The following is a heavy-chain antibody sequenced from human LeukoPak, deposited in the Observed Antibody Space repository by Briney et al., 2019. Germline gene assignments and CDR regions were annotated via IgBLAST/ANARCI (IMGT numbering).Heavy chain of an antibody. D-gene: IGHD3-22*01. Sequence: GGSLRLSCAASGFTFSSYSMNWVRQAPGQGLEWVSYISSGSRTIYYADSVKGRFTISRDNAKNSLYLQMSSLRDEDTAVYYCARDLGTSGYYFDYWGQGTLVTVSS. CDR3: ARDLGTSGYYFDY. CDR2: ISSGSRTI. V-gene: IGHV3-48*02. J-gene: IGHJ4*02. CDR1: GFTFSSYS.